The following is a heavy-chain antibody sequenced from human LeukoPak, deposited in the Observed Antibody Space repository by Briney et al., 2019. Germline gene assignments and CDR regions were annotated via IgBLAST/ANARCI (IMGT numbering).Heavy chain of an antibody. V-gene: IGHV3-7*01. CDR2: IKQLGSEK. J-gene: IGHJ4*02. Sequence: GGSLRLSCAASGFTFRTYWMSWVRQAPGKGLEWVANIKQLGSEKYYVDSVKGRFTISRDDAKNSLYLQMNSLRPEDTAVYYCTRQRSWDFFDHWGQGNLVIVSS. D-gene: IGHD1-1*01. CDR3: TRQRSWDFFDH. CDR1: GFTFRTYW.